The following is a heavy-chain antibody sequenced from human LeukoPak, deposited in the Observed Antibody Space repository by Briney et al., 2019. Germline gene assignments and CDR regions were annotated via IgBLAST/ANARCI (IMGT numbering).Heavy chain of an antibody. D-gene: IGHD2-2*02. Sequence: PSQTLSLTCTVSGGSISSGSYYWSWIRQPAGKGLEWIGRMYTSGSTNYNPSLKSRVTISVDTSKNQFSLKLSSVTAADTAVYYCARDRIVLVPAAILGYYMDVWGKGTTVTVSS. CDR3: ARDRIVLVPAAILGYYMDV. V-gene: IGHV4-61*02. CDR1: GGSISSGSYY. CDR2: MYTSGST. J-gene: IGHJ6*03.